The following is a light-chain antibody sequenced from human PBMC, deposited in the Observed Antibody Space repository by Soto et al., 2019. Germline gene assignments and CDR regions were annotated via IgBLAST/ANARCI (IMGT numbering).Light chain of an antibody. J-gene: IGKJ4*01. V-gene: IGKV3-11*01. CDR3: QQRCDWPLT. CDR1: QSLSCQ. Sequence: EIVLTQSPATLPLSPGVRETRGYRASQSLSCQLAWYQQKPGQDPRLLIYDAANRSTGIAARFSGSGSATDFAPPSRSLEPGDFAVYFCQQRCDWPLTFGGGTKVEIK. CDR2: DAA.